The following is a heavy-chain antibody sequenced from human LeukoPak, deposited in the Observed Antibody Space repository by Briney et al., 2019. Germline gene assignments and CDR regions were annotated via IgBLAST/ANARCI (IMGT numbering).Heavy chain of an antibody. V-gene: IGHV4-39*07. CDR2: IYYSGST. D-gene: IGHD3-3*01. Sequence: SETLSLTFTVSGGSISSSSYYWGWIRQPPGKGLEWIGSIYYSGSTYYNPSLKSRVTISVDTSKNQFSLKLSSVTAADTAVYYCAKHSKQYYDFWSGLDAFDIWGQGTMVTVSS. J-gene: IGHJ3*02. CDR3: AKHSKQYYDFWSGLDAFDI. CDR1: GGSISSSSYY.